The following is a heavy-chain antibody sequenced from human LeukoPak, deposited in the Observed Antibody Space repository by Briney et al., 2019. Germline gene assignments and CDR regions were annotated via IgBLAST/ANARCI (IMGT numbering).Heavy chain of an antibody. D-gene: IGHD6-6*01. V-gene: IGHV3-21*01. CDR2: ISSSSSYI. CDR3: ARAHEYSSSSIPFYFDY. J-gene: IGHJ4*02. CDR1: GFTFSSYS. Sequence: GGSLRLSCAASGFTFSSYSMNWVRQAPGKGLEWVSSISSSSSYIYYADSVKGRFTISRDNAKNSLYLQMNSLRAEDTAVYHCARAHEYSSSSIPFYFDYWGQGTLVTVSS.